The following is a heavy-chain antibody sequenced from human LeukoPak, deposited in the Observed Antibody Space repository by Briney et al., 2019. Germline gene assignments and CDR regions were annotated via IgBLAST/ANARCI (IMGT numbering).Heavy chain of an antibody. J-gene: IGHJ4*02. D-gene: IGHD2-21*02. Sequence: SETLSLTCAVYGGSFSGYYWSWIRQPPGKGLEWIGEINHSGSTNYNPSLKSRVTISADTSKNQFSLKLSSVTAADTAVYYCARGRGVVTAIWGQGTLVTVSS. CDR3: ARGRGVVTAI. CDR2: INHSGST. CDR1: GGSFSGYY. V-gene: IGHV4-34*01.